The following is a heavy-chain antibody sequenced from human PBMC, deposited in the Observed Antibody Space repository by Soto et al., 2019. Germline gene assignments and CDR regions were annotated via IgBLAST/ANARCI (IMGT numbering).Heavy chain of an antibody. D-gene: IGHD2-2*01. Sequence: QVQLVESGGGVVQPGRSLRLSCAASGFTFSSYGMHWVRQAPGKGLEWVAVISYDGRNKYYADSVKGRFTISRDNSKNTLYLKMKSLRAEDTAVYYCAKMGGRYCSSTSCLDYWGQGTLVTVSS. V-gene: IGHV3-30*18. CDR3: AKMGGRYCSSTSCLDY. CDR1: GFTFSSYG. CDR2: ISYDGRNK. J-gene: IGHJ4*02.